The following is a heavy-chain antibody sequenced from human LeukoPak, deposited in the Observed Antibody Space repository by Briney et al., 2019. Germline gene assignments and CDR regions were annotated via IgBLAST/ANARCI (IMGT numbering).Heavy chain of an antibody. CDR1: GGSISSYY. CDR3: ARSWVVPAAPDY. D-gene: IGHD2-2*01. CDR2: IYYSGST. J-gene: IGHJ4*02. V-gene: IGHV4-59*01. Sequence: SETLSLTCTVSGGSISSYYWSWIWQPPGKGLEWIGYIYYSGSTNYNPSLKSRVTISVDTSKNQFSLKLSSVTAADTAVYYCARSWVVPAAPDYWGQGTLVTVSS.